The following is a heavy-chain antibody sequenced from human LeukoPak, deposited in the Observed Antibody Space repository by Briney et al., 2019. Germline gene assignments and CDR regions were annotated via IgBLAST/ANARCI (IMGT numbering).Heavy chain of an antibody. V-gene: IGHV4-59*08. CDR2: IYYSGST. CDR1: GGSISSYY. J-gene: IGHJ6*03. CDR3: ARLATDYDFWSGYYTGQTTHYYYYMDV. Sequence: SETLSLTCTVSGGSISSYYWSWIRQPPGKGLEWIGYIYYSGSTNYNPSLKSRVTISVDTSKNQFPLKLSSVTAADTAVYYCARLATDYDFWSGYYTGQTTHYYYYMDVWGKGTTVTVSS. D-gene: IGHD3-3*01.